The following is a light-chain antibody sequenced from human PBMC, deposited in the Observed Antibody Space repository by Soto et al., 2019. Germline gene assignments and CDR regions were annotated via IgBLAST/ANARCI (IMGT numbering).Light chain of an antibody. CDR2: SND. J-gene: IGLJ3*02. V-gene: IGLV1-44*01. Sequence: QSVLTQPPSASGTSGQRVIISCSGSRSNIGHNAVNWFQQNPGTAPKVVIYSNDHRPSGVPDRFSGSKSGTSASLAISGLQSEDEADYYCVSWDERLNGWVFGGGTKLTVL. CDR3: VSWDERLNGWV. CDR1: RSNIGHNA.